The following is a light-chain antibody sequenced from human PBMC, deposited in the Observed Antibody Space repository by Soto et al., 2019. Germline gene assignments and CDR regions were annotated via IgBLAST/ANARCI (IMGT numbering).Light chain of an antibody. V-gene: IGKV3-11*01. CDR3: QQRSNRPRGT. CDR1: QSVSSY. J-gene: IGKJ3*01. CDR2: DAS. Sequence: EIVLTQSPATLSLTPGERATLSCRASQSVSSYLAWYQQKPGQAPRLLIYDASNRATGIPARFSGSGSGTDFTLTISSLEPEDFAVYYCQQRSNRPRGTFGPGTKVDIK.